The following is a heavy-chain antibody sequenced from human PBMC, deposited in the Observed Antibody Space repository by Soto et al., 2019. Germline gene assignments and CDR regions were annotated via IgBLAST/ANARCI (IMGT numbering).Heavy chain of an antibody. V-gene: IGHV3-64D*06. CDR2: ISSNGDST. Sequence: GGSLRHSCSASGFTFSMFSMHWVRQAPGKGLEYVSGISSNGDSTYYADSVKGRFTISRDNSKNTLYLQMSSLRAVDTAVYYCVHPRSTVQIPPTWGQGTLVTVSS. CDR3: VHPRSTVQIPPT. D-gene: IGHD4-17*01. J-gene: IGHJ5*02. CDR1: GFTFSMFS.